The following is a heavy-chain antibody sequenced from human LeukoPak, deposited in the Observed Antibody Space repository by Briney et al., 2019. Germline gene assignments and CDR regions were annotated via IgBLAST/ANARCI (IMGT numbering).Heavy chain of an antibody. V-gene: IGHV4-4*07. CDR1: GGSISSYY. CDR3: ARDGYSSSWHFFDY. D-gene: IGHD6-13*01. Sequence: SETLSLTCTVSGGSISSYYWSWIRQPAGKGLEWIGRIYTSGSTNCNPSLKSRVTMSVDTSKNQFSLKLSSVTAADTAVYYCARDGYSSSWHFFDYWGQGTLVTVSS. CDR2: IYTSGST. J-gene: IGHJ4*02.